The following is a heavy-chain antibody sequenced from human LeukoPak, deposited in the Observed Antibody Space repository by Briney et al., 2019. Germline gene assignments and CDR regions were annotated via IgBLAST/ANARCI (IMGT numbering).Heavy chain of an antibody. CDR2: IYYSGST. CDR1: GGSISSGDYY. CDR3: ARDGKISPYYGMDV. J-gene: IGHJ6*02. Sequence: SETLSLTCTVSGGSISSGDYYWSWIRQPPGKGLEWIGYIYYSGSTNYNPSLKSRVTISVDTSKNQFSLKLSSVTAADTAVYYCARDGKISPYYGMDVWGQGTTVTVSS. V-gene: IGHV4-61*08. D-gene: IGHD1-26*01.